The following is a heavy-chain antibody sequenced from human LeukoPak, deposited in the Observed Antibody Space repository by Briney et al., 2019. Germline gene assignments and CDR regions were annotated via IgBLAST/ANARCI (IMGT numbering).Heavy chain of an antibody. CDR2: IFYSGST. CDR3: ASYSSSWPKGFDY. D-gene: IGHD6-13*01. J-gene: IGHJ4*02. CDR1: GGSISTSNYY. Sequence: SETLSLTCTVSGGSISTSNYYWGWVRQPPGKGLEWIGNIFYSGSTYYSPSLKSRVTISLDTSRNQFSLKLSSVTAADTAVYYCASYSSSWPKGFDYWGQGTLVTVSS. V-gene: IGHV4-39*01.